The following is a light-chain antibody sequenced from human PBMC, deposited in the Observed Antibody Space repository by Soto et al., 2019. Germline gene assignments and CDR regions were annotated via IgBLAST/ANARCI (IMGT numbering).Light chain of an antibody. CDR1: SSDVGGYNF. J-gene: IGLJ1*01. Sequence: QSVLTQPASVSGSPGQSIAISCTGTSSDVGGYNFVSWYQQHPGKAPKLMIHEVSNRPSGVSDRFSGSKSGNTASLTISGLQADDEADYYCSSHTSHNTRVFGTGTKVTVL. V-gene: IGLV2-14*01. CDR3: SSHTSHNTRV. CDR2: EVS.